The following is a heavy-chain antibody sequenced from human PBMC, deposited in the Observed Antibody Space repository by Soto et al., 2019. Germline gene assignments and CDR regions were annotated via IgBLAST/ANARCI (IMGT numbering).Heavy chain of an antibody. V-gene: IGHV1-3*01. Sequence: ASVKVSCKASGYTFTSYAMHWVRQAPGQRLEWMGWINAGNGNTKYSQKFQGRVTITRDTSASTAYMELSSLRSEDTAVYYCATKAAAGTPFDYWGQGTLDTVSS. D-gene: IGHD6-13*01. CDR2: INAGNGNT. J-gene: IGHJ4*02. CDR3: ATKAAAGTPFDY. CDR1: GYTFTSYA.